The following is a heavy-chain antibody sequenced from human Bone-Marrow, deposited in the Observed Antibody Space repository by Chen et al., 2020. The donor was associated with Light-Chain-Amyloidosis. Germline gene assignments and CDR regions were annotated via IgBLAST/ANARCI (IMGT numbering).Heavy chain of an antibody. CDR1: GFSLSDSH. D-gene: IGHD6-25*01. CDR2: IRNKDANYAP. J-gene: IGHJ4*02. V-gene: IGHV3-73*02. Sequence: EVQMVESGGGLVKPGGSLKLSCAASGFSLSDSHMHWVRQASGRGLEWVVHIRNKDANYAPAYAASVKGRFTISRDESKIMAYLQMNSLNTEDAAVYYCTRQSVSGHDYWGQGTLVTVSS. CDR3: TRQSVSGHDY.